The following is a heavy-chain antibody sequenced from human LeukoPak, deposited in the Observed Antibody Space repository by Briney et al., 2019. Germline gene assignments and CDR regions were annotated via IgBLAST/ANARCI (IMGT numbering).Heavy chain of an antibody. V-gene: IGHV3-23*01. CDR1: GFTFSSYD. D-gene: IGHD6-19*01. CDR3: AKDDHGGSGWRDYFDQ. Sequence: GGSLRLSCAASGFTFSSYDMSWVRQAPGRGLEWVSAIGGGGTPYYADSAKGRFTISRDNSKNTLYLQMNSLRAEDTAVYYCAKDDHGGSGWRDYFDQWGQGTLVTVSS. CDR2: IGGGGTP. J-gene: IGHJ4*02.